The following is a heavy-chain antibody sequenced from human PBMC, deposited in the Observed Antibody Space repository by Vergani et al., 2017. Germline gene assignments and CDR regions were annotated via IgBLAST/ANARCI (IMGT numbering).Heavy chain of an antibody. V-gene: IGHV3-30*02. CDR2: IRYDGSNK. D-gene: IGHD2-2*01. Sequence: QVQLVESGGGVVQPGGSLRLSCAASGFTFSSYGMHWVRQAPGKGLEWVAFIRYDGSNKYYADSVKGRFTISRDNSKNTLYLQMNSLRAEDTAVYYCAKDRALGDIVVVPAAAGGMDVWGQGTTVTVSS. CDR1: GFTFSSYG. J-gene: IGHJ6*02. CDR3: AKDRALGDIVVVPAAAGGMDV.